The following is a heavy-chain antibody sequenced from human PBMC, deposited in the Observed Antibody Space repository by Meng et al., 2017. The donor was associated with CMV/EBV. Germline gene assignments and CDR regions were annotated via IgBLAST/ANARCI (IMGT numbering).Heavy chain of an antibody. J-gene: IGHJ4*02. CDR2: ISYDGSNK. D-gene: IGHD4-11*01. CDR1: GFTFSSYA. Sequence: CAASGFTFSSYAMHWVRQAPGKGLEWVAVISYDGSNKYYADSVKGRFTISRDNSKNTLYLQMNSLRAEDTAVYYCAIHSNYFDYWGQGTLVTVSS. V-gene: IGHV3-30-3*01. CDR3: AIHSNYFDY.